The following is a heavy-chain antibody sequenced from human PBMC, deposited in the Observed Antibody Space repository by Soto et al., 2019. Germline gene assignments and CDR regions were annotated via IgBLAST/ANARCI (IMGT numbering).Heavy chain of an antibody. CDR2: IKQDGSEK. J-gene: IGHJ4*02. Sequence: GGSLRLSCAASGFTFSSYWMSWVRQAPGKGLEWVANIKQDGSEKYYVDSVKGRFTISRDNAKNSLYLQMNSLRAEDTAVYYCARVGRFLECFPTYYFDYWGQGTRVTVSS. CDR3: ARVGRFLECFPTYYFDY. V-gene: IGHV3-7*03. CDR1: GFTFSSYW. D-gene: IGHD3-3*01.